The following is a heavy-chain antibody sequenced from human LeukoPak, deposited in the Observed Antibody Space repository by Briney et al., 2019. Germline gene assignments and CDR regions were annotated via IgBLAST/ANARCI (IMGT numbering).Heavy chain of an antibody. J-gene: IGHJ4*02. CDR2: IKQDGSEK. CDR3: TRVGYCASTGCYTGVAPFDY. D-gene: IGHD2-2*02. Sequence: QSGGSLRLSCAVSGFTFINYWMSWVRQAPGKGLEWVANIKQDGSEKYYVDSVKDRFTISRDNAQNSLYLQMNTLRAEDTAVYYCTRVGYCASTGCYTGVAPFDYWGQGTLVTVSS. V-gene: IGHV3-7*04. CDR1: GFTFINYW.